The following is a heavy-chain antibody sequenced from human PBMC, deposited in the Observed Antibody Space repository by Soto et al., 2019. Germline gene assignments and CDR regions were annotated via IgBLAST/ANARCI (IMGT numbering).Heavy chain of an antibody. D-gene: IGHD1-26*01. V-gene: IGHV1-69*12. CDR1: GDTFSSYA. Sequence: QVQLVQSGAEVKKPGSSVKVSCKASGDTFSSYAISWVRQAPGQGLEWMGGIISIFGTADYAQKFQGRVTITADESTSTAYMELSSLRSEDTAVYYCAAAREVRYYYCGMDVWGQGTTVTVSS. CDR3: AAAREVRYYYCGMDV. CDR2: IISIFGTA. J-gene: IGHJ6*02.